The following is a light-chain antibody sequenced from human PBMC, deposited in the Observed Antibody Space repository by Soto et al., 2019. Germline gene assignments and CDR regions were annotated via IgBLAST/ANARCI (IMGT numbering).Light chain of an antibody. V-gene: IGKV3-15*01. CDR3: QQYNNPPYT. CDR1: QSVSSN. J-gene: IGKJ2*01. CDR2: GAS. Sequence: EIVMTQSPATLSVSPGERATLSCRASQSVSSNLDWYQQKPGQPPRLLIYGASTRATGIPARFSGSGSGTEFTLTISSLQSEDFAVYYCQQYNNPPYTFGQGTKLEIK.